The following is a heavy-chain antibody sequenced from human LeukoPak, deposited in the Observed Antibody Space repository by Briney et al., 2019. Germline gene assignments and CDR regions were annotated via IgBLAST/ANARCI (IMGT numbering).Heavy chain of an antibody. Sequence: GGSLRLSCAASGFTFSSYEMNWVRQAPGKGLEWLSYISGSGDTMYYADSVRGRFTISRDNAKNSLYLQMNSLRTEDSALYSCARGAVAGTPPVDYWGPGTLVTVSS. J-gene: IGHJ4*02. D-gene: IGHD6-19*01. CDR1: GFTFSSYE. CDR3: ARGAVAGTPPVDY. CDR2: ISGSGDTM. V-gene: IGHV3-48*03.